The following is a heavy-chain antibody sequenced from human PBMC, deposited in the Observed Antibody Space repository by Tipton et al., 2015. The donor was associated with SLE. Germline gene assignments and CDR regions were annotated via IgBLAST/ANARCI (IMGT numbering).Heavy chain of an antibody. D-gene: IGHD3-16*01. CDR1: GFTFSSYA. CDR3: STQSEGGHT. CDR2: ISYDGSNK. J-gene: IGHJ5*02. V-gene: IGHV3-30*04. Sequence: SLRLSCAASGFTFSSYAMHWVRQAPGKGLEWVAVISYDGSNKYYADSVKGRFTISRDNSKNTLYLQMNSLRAEDTAVYYCSTQSEGGHTWGQGTLVTVSS.